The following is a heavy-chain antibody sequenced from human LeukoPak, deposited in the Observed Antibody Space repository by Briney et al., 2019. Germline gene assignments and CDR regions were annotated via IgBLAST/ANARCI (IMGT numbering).Heavy chain of an antibody. V-gene: IGHV4-39*01. J-gene: IGHJ5*01. D-gene: IGHD2-21*02. Sequence: SETLSLTCTVSGGSISSSSYYWGWIRQPPGKGLEWIGSIYYSGSTYYNPSLKSRVTISVDTSKNQFSLKLSSVTAADTAVYYCARARSLVVVTLAAWFDSWGQGTLVTVSS. CDR2: IYYSGST. CDR3: ARARSLVVVTLAAWFDS. CDR1: GGSISSSSYY.